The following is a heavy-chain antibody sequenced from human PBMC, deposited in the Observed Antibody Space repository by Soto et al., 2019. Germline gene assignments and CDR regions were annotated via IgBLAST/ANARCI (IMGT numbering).Heavy chain of an antibody. V-gene: IGHV5-51*01. CDR3: ARHFDSSGYYPDY. CDR2: IYPGDSDV. Sequence: PGESLKISCQASGYRFTTYWIAWVRQMPGEGLEWVGIIYPGDSDVKYSPSFEGHITISVDRSESIAYLQWTSLKASDTAMYFCARHFDSSGYYPDYWGQGTQVTVSS. J-gene: IGHJ4*02. CDR1: GYRFTTYW. D-gene: IGHD3-22*01.